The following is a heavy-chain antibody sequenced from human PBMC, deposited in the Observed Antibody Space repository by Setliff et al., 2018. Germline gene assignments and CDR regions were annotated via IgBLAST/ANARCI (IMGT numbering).Heavy chain of an antibody. J-gene: IGHJ6*03. V-gene: IGHV1-2*02. CDR1: GYTFTGYF. CDR3: ARGLEGEDYFYYMDV. CDR2: INPNSGGT. D-gene: IGHD2-21*01. Sequence: ASVKVSCKASGYTFTGYFIHWVRQAPGQGLEWMGWINPNSGGTNYAQKFQGRVTMTRDTSISTAYMELSRLRSDDTAVYYCARGLEGEDYFYYMDVWGKGNTVTVSS.